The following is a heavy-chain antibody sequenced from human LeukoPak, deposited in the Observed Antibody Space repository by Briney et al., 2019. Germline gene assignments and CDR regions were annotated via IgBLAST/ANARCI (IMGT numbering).Heavy chain of an antibody. Sequence: GGSLRLSCTASGFTFSSYWMSWVRQAPGKGLEWVANIKQDGSEMHFLGSVRGRFTISRDNAKNSLYLQVNGLRDEDTAVYYCARAIVVPAAKFAPGDYYYYYYMDVWGKGTTVTVSS. V-gene: IGHV3-7*01. CDR1: GFTFSSYW. CDR2: IKQDGSEM. D-gene: IGHD2-2*01. CDR3: ARAIVVPAAKFAPGDYYYYYYMDV. J-gene: IGHJ6*03.